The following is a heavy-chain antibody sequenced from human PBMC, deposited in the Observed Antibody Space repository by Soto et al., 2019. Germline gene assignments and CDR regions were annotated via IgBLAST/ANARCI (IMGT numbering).Heavy chain of an antibody. CDR1: SLSTSGMC. CDR3: ARNCIAAASAPPGMGV. CDR2: IDWDDDK. V-gene: IGHV2-70*01. J-gene: IGHJ6*02. Sequence: SLSTSGMCVSWIRQPPGKALDWRALIDWDDDKYYSTSLKTRLTISKDTSKNQVVLTMTNMDPVDTATYYCARNCIAAASAPPGMGVWGQGTTVTVS. D-gene: IGHD6-13*01.